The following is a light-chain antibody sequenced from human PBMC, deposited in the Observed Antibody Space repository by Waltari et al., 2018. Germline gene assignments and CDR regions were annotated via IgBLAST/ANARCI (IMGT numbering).Light chain of an antibody. Sequence: QSALTQPPSASGAPGPSVTTSSTGTSSDVGVHNLVSWYQQPPGEAPKLVIYEVSKRPSGVPDRFSGSKSGNTASLTVSGLQAEDEGDYYCSSYAGRNTLFGGGTKLTVL. CDR1: SSDVGVHNL. J-gene: IGLJ2*01. V-gene: IGLV2-8*01. CDR3: SSYAGRNTL. CDR2: EVS.